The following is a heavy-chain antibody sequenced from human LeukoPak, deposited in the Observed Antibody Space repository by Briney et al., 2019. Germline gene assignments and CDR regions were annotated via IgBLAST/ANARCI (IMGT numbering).Heavy chain of an antibody. CDR3: ARVITVADDYYYYYMDV. D-gene: IGHD6-19*01. V-gene: IGHV1-2*02. CDR1: GYTVSDFY. Sequence: ASVKVSCKTFGYTVSDFYMHWVRQAPGQGLEWMGWINPNSGGTKYAQEFQGRVTMTRDTSISTAYMELSRLRSDDTAVYYCARVITVADDYYYYYMDVWGKGTTVTVSS. CDR2: INPNSGGT. J-gene: IGHJ6*03.